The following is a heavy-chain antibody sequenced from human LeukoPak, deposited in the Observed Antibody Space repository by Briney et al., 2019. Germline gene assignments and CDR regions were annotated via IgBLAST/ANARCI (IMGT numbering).Heavy chain of an antibody. CDR3: ATDVPAVTIFGY. Sequence: GGSLRLSCAASGFTFSTYWMHWVRPAPGTGVVWVSLINSDGSSTNYADSVKGRFTISRDNAKSTLYLQMNSLRAEDTAVYYCATDVPAVTIFGYWGQGTLVTVSS. V-gene: IGHV3-74*01. CDR1: GFTFSTYW. J-gene: IGHJ4*02. CDR2: INSDGSST. D-gene: IGHD2-2*01.